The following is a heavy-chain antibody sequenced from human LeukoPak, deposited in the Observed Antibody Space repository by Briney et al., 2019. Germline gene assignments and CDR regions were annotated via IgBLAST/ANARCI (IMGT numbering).Heavy chain of an antibody. V-gene: IGHV4-4*02. D-gene: IGHD3-9*01. CDR1: GGSISSSNW. J-gene: IGHJ2*01. CDR3: ARDSLGYDSSWYFDL. Sequence: SGTLSLTCAVSGGSISSSNWWSWVRQPPGKGLERIGEIYHSGSTNYNPSLKSRVTISVDKSKNQFSLKLSSVTAADTAVYYCARDSLGYDSSWYFDLWSRGTLVTVSS. CDR2: IYHSGST.